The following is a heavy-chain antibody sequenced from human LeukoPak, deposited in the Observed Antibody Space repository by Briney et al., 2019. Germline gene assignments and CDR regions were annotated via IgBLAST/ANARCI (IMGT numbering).Heavy chain of an antibody. CDR1: GYTFTGYY. CDR3: ARDQGLEYQLLYDY. J-gene: IGHJ4*02. Sequence: ASVKVSCKASGYTFTGYYMHWVRQAPGQGLEWMGWINPNSGGTNYAQKFQGRVTMTRDTSISTAYMELSRLRSDDTAVYYCARDQGLEYQLLYDYWGQGTLVTVSS. D-gene: IGHD2-2*02. CDR2: INPNSGGT. V-gene: IGHV1-2*02.